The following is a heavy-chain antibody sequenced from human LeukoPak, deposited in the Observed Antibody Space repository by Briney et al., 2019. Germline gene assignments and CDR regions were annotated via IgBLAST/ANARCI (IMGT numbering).Heavy chain of an antibody. V-gene: IGHV3-11*01. D-gene: IGHD6-19*01. CDR1: GFTFSDYY. CDR3: ARDRSSGWSPAFDY. J-gene: IGHJ4*02. Sequence: GGSLRLSCAASGFTFSDYYMSWIRQAPGEGLEWVSYISSSGSTIYYADSVKGRFTISRDNAKNSLYLQMNSLRAEDTAVYYCARDRSSGWSPAFDYWGQGTLVTVSS. CDR2: ISSSGSTI.